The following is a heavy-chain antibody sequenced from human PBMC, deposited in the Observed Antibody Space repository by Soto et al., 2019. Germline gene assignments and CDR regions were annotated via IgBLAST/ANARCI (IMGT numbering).Heavy chain of an antibody. CDR3: ARVRGEVYYDYMDV. V-gene: IGHV1-18*01. J-gene: IGHJ6*03. CDR1: GYTFTSYG. Sequence: ASVKVSCKASGYTFTSYGISWVRQAPGQGLEWMGWISGYNGNTNYAQKLQGRVTMTTDTSTRTAYMVLRSLRSDETAVYYCARVRGEVYYDYMDVWGKGTTVTVSS. CDR2: ISGYNGNT. D-gene: IGHD3-10*01.